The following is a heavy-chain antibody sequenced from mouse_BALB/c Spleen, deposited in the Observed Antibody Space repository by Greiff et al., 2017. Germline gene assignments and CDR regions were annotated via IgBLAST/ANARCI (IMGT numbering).Heavy chain of an antibody. V-gene: IGHV5-17*02. Sequence: DVQLVESGGGLVQPGGSRKLSCAASGFTFSSFGMHWVRQAPEKGLEWVAYISSGSSTIYYADTVKGRFTISRDNPKNTLFLQMTSLRSEDTAMYYCARLAYYGSSHYAMDYWGQGTSVTVSS. CDR3: ARLAYYGSSHYAMDY. CDR1: GFTFSSFG. D-gene: IGHD1-1*01. J-gene: IGHJ4*01. CDR2: ISSGSSTI.